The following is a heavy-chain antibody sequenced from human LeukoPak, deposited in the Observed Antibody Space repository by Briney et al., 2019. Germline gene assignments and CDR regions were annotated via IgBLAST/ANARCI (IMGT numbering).Heavy chain of an antibody. Sequence: SVKVSCKASGYTFTGYYMHWVRQAPGQGLEWMGWINPNSGGTNYAQKFQGRVTMTRDTSISTAYMELSRLRSDDTAVYYCARGGITIFGVVTDLRFDPWGQGTLVTVSS. CDR1: GYTFTGYY. J-gene: IGHJ5*02. D-gene: IGHD3-3*01. V-gene: IGHV1-2*02. CDR2: INPNSGGT. CDR3: ARGGITIFGVVTDLRFDP.